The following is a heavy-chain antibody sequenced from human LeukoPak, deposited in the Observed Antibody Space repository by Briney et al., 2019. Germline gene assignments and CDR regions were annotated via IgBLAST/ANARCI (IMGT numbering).Heavy chain of an antibody. V-gene: IGHV3-21*01. Sequence: SGGSLRLSCAASGFTFSSYAMHWVRQAPGKGLEWVSSISSSSSYIYYADSVKGRFTISRDNAKNSLYLQMNSLRAEDTAVYYCARGVVGATKGRYYFDYWGQGTLVTVSS. J-gene: IGHJ4*02. CDR3: ARGVVGATKGRYYFDY. CDR1: GFTFSSYA. D-gene: IGHD1-26*01. CDR2: ISSSSSYI.